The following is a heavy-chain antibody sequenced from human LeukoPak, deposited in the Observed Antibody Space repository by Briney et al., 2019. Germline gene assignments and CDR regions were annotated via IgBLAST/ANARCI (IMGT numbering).Heavy chain of an antibody. J-gene: IGHJ3*02. V-gene: IGHV4-4*07. CDR2: IYTSGST. Sequence: SETLSLTCTVSGGSISSYYWSWIRQPAGKGLEWIGRIYTSGSTNYNPSLKSRVTMSVDTSKNQFSLKLSSVTAADTAVYYCASRLTIVGATNDAFDIWGQGTMVTVSS. CDR1: GGSISSYY. CDR3: ASRLTIVGATNDAFDI. D-gene: IGHD1-26*01.